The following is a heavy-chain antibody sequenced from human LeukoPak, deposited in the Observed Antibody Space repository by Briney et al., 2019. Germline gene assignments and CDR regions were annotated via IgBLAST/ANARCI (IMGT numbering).Heavy chain of an antibody. D-gene: IGHD3-3*01. CDR1: GGSFSGYY. V-gene: IGHV4-59*01. CDR2: IYYSGST. CDR3: ARYDFWSGYYTFDY. J-gene: IGHJ4*02. Sequence: SETLSLTCAVYGGSFSGYYWSWIRQPPGKGLEWIGYIYYSGSTNYNPSLKSRVTISVDTSKNQFSLKLSSVTAADTAVYYCARYDFWSGYYTFDYWGQGTLVTVSS.